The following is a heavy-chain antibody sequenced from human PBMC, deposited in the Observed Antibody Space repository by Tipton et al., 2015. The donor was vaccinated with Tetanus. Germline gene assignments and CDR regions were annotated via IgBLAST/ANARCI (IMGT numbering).Heavy chain of an antibody. CDR1: GFTFSSHW. D-gene: IGHD4-23*01. J-gene: IGHJ4*02. CDR3: ARDGSYGGTLISDY. V-gene: IGHV3-21*01. CDR2: ISSTSSYI. Sequence: SLRLSCAASGFTFSSHWMNWVRQAPGKGLEWLSSISSTSSYIYYSDSVKGRFTVSRDNAKNSLSLQMDSLRAEDTAVYYCARDGSYGGTLISDYWGQGTQVTVSS.